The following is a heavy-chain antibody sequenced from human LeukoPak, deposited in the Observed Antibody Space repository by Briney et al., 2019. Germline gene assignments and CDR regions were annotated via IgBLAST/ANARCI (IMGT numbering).Heavy chain of an antibody. V-gene: IGHV4-4*07. CDR3: ARYGVGTGMAWFDP. CDR2: IYTTGTTNYNP. CDR1: GGSISSYY. D-gene: IGHD2-8*01. Sequence: SETLSLTCTVSGGSISSYYWSWIRQPAGKGLEWIGRIYTTGTTNYNPNYNPPLKSRVTMSVDTSKNQFSLKLSSVTAADTAVYYCARYGVGTGMAWFDPWGQGTLVTVSS. J-gene: IGHJ5*02.